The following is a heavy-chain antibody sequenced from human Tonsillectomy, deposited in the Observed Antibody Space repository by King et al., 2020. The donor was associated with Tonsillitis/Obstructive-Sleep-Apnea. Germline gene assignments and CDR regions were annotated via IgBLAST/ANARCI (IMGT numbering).Heavy chain of an antibody. CDR1: GGTFSSYA. CDR2: IIPMLGIA. Sequence: QLVQSGAEVKKPGSSVKVSCKASGGTFSSYAITWVRQAPGQGLEWMGRIIPMLGIANYAQKFQGRVTITADKSTSTAYMELSSLRSEDTALYYCARADYSGYGNYYFYYMDVWGKGTSVTVPS. V-gene: IGHV1-69*04. CDR3: ARADYSGYGNYYFYYMDV. D-gene: IGHD5-12*01. J-gene: IGHJ6*03.